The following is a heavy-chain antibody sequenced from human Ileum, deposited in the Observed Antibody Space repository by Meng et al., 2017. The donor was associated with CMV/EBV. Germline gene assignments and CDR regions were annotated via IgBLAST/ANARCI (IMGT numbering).Heavy chain of an antibody. CDR1: GDGFHSTTVI. J-gene: IGHJ4*02. CDR2: TYYMSKWFN. V-gene: IGHV6-1*01. Sequence: IQLQHTGPGLVKASHTLFLTWASTGDGFHSTTVIWNWIRRSPPRGLEWLGRTYYMSKWFNDYALSVRGRITINPDISKNQLSLQLNSVTPEDTAVYYCVRLTGNSWLDYWGRGTLVTVSS. CDR3: VRLTGNSWLDY. D-gene: IGHD6-13*01.